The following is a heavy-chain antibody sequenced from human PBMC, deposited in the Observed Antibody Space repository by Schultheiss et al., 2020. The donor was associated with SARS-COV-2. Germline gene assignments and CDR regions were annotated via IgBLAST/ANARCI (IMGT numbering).Heavy chain of an antibody. Sequence: SQTLSLTCTVSGGSIRSYYWNWIRQPPGKGLEWIGEIYHSGSTNYNPSLKSRVTISVDTSKNQFSLKLSSVTAADTAVYYCARDDRDRLQPGGYYYYAMDVWGQGTTVTVSS. CDR1: GGSIRSYY. V-gene: IGHV4-59*01. D-gene: IGHD5-24*01. CDR2: IYHSGST. CDR3: ARDDRDRLQPGGYYYYAMDV. J-gene: IGHJ6*02.